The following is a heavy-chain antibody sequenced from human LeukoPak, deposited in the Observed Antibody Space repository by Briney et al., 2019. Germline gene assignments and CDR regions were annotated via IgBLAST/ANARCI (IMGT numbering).Heavy chain of an antibody. J-gene: IGHJ3*02. V-gene: IGHV4-4*07. D-gene: IGHD2-2*02. Sequence: SETLSLTCTVSGGSISSYYWSWIRQPAGKGLEWIGRIYTSGSTNYNPSLKSRVTMSVDTSKNQFSLKLSSVTAADTAVYYCATFDCSSTSCYSNAFDIWGQGTMVTVSS. CDR3: ATFDCSSTSCYSNAFDI. CDR2: IYTSGST. CDR1: GGSISSYY.